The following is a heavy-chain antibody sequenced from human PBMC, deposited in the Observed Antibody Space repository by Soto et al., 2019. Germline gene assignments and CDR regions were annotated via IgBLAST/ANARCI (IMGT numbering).Heavy chain of an antibody. CDR2: INAGSGNT. CDR1: GYTFTHYA. D-gene: IGHD6-13*01. CDR3: ARGLAADGA. V-gene: IGHV1-3*01. Sequence: QVQLVQSGAEVKKPGASVKVSCTASGYTFTHYAIHWVRHAPGQRLEWMGFINAGSGNTKYSQTFQGRLTFTKDTSARTAYMDLSYLRSEVTAIYYCARGLAADGAWGQGTLVTVSS. J-gene: IGHJ5*02.